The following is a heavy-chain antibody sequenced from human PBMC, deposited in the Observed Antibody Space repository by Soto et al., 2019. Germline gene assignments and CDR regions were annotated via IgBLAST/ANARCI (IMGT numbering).Heavy chain of an antibody. CDR3: ARRVAEGLLWFGELSDYGMEV. CDR2: IYYSGST. CDR1: GGSISSSRYY. V-gene: IGHV4-39*01. D-gene: IGHD3-10*01. J-gene: IGHJ6*02. Sequence: KPXETLSLTCTVSGGSISSSRYYWGWIRQPPGKVLEWIVSIYYSGSTYYNPSLKSRVTISVDTSKNQFSLKLSSVTAADTAVYYCARRVAEGLLWFGELSDYGMEVWGQGTTVTSP.